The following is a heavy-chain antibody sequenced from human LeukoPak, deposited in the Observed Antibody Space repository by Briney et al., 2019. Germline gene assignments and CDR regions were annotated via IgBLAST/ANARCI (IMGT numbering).Heavy chain of an antibody. CDR3: AGDRGIAARREAFDI. J-gene: IGHJ6*04. CDR2: ISAYNGNT. V-gene: IGHV1-18*01. CDR1: GYTFTNYG. D-gene: IGHD6-13*01. Sequence: GASVKVSCKASGYTFTNYGISWVRQAPGQGLEWMGWISAYNGNTNYAQKFQGRVTMTTDTSTSIAYMELRSLRSEDTAVYYCAGDRGIAARREAFDIWGKGTTVTISS.